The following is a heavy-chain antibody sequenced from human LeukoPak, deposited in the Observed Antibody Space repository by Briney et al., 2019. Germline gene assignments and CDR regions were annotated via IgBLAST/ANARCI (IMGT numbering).Heavy chain of an antibody. J-gene: IGHJ4*02. Sequence: SETLSLTCSVSGDSVRSDSYYWSWIRQPPGKGLEWIGFVYYSGGTNYNPSLKSRVTISVDTSKNQFSLKLSSVTAADTAVYCCARQRDGYNRKSAVDYWGQGTLVTVSS. CDR3: ARQRDGYNRKSAVDY. CDR2: VYYSGGT. V-gene: IGHV4-61*01. D-gene: IGHD5-24*01. CDR1: GDSVRSDSYY.